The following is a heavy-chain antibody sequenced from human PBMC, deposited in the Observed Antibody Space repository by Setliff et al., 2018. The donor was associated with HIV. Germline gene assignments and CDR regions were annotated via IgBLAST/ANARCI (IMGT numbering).Heavy chain of an antibody. CDR1: GGSISSDSYY. CDR3: ARGEYYFDY. Sequence: SETLSLTCTVSGGSISSDSYYWGWIRQPPGKGLEWIGEIYHGGSTNYNSSLKSRVTISVATSKNQFSLKLSSVTAADTAVYYCARGEYYFDYWGQGTLVTVSS. J-gene: IGHJ4*02. V-gene: IGHV4-39*07. CDR2: IYHGGST.